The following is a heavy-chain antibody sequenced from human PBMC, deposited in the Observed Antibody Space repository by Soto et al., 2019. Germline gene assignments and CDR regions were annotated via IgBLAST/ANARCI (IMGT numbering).Heavy chain of an antibody. CDR3: AAHMTTVFYYYYYGMDV. CDR2: IYYSGST. V-gene: IGHV4-39*01. CDR1: GGSISSSSYY. Sequence: SETLSLTCTVSGGSISSSSYYWGWIRQPPGKGLEWIGSIYYSGSTYYNPSLKSRVTISVDTSKNQFSLKRSSVTAADTAVYYCAAHMTTVFYYYYYGMDVWGQGTTVT. D-gene: IGHD4-4*01. J-gene: IGHJ6*02.